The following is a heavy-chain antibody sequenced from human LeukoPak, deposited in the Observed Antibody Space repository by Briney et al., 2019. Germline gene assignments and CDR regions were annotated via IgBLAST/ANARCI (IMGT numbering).Heavy chain of an antibody. CDR1: GFTFSSYA. CDR3: ARDGAVTNGRYFDY. CDR2: ISYDGSNK. D-gene: IGHD4-17*01. V-gene: IGHV3-30*04. Sequence: PGGSLRLSCAASGFTFSSYAMHWVRQAPGKGLEWVAVISYDGSNKYYADSVKGRFTISRDNSKNTLYLQVNSLRAEDTAVYYCARDGAVTNGRYFDYWGQGTLVTVSS. J-gene: IGHJ4*02.